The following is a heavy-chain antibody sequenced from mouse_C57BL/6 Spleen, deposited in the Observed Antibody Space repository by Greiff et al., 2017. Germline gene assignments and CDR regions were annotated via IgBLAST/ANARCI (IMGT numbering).Heavy chain of an antibody. CDR1: GYTFTDYY. J-gene: IGHJ2*01. D-gene: IGHD1-1*01. CDR2: INPYNGGT. CDR3: ARRGLLRYFDY. V-gene: IGHV1-19*01. Sequence: EVQLQQSGPVLVKPGASVKMSCKASGYTFTDYYMNWVKQSHGKSLEWIGVINPYNGGTSYNQKFKGKATLTVDKSSSTAYMELNSLTSEDSAVYYCARRGLLRYFDYWGQGTTLTVSS.